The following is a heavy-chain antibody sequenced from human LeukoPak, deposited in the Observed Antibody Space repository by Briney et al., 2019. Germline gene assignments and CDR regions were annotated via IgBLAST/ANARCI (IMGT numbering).Heavy chain of an antibody. CDR3: ARLQVLRFLEWFGDFDY. V-gene: IGHV3-23*01. CDR2: ISSSVGTT. J-gene: IGHJ4*02. Sequence: PGGSLRLSCVASGFMFSDYAMSWVRQAPGKGVEWVSSISSSVGTTFYADSVKGRFTISRDLFKKTVRMQMNSLRAEETAVYYCARLQVLRFLEWFGDFDYLGQGSLVTDSS. CDR1: GFMFSDYA. D-gene: IGHD3-3*01.